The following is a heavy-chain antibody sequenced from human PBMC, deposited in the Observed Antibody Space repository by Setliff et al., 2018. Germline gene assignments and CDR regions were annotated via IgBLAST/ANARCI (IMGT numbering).Heavy chain of an antibody. CDR2: ISYSGST. V-gene: IGHV4-39*07. J-gene: IGHJ4*02. CDR1: GGSISSNNFY. CDR3: ARDSVNLRKWDF. Sequence: SETLSLTCTVSGGSISSNNFYWGWIRQPPGKGLEWIGTISYSGSTYYNPSLKSRVTISVDTSKSQFSLKLSSVTAADTALYYCARDSVNLRKWDFWGQGTLVTSPQ. D-gene: IGHD1-26*01.